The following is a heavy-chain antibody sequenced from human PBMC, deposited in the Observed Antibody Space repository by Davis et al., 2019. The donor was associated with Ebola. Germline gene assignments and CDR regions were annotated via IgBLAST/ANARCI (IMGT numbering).Heavy chain of an antibody. Sequence: GGSLRLSCEAPGFTFNKAWMNWVRQAPEKGLEWVGRTKSQFEGATTDYAAPVKGRFAISRDDPRQKVYLQMNSLKSEDTAVYYLTTDSEFQTFYNNRVRVHSWGQGTLVAVSS. V-gene: IGHV3-15*07. CDR2: TKSQFEGATT. CDR3: TTDSEFQTFYNNRVRVHS. J-gene: IGHJ4*02. D-gene: IGHD2/OR15-2a*01. CDR1: GFTFNKAW.